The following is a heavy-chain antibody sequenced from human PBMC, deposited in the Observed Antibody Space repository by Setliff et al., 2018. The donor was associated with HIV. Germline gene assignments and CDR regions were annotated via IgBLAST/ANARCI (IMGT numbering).Heavy chain of an antibody. Sequence: GGSLRLSCAVSGFTFSSHWMHWVRRAPGQGLEWVSRINGDGSSISYAGSVKGRFTISRDNSRNTLFLQMNSLRAEDTAVYYCAKEPASCSAPRPSLCGYFDSWGQGTQVTSPQ. CDR1: GFTFSSHW. CDR2: INGDGSSI. V-gene: IGHV3-74*01. D-gene: IGHD2-21*01. J-gene: IGHJ4*01. CDR3: AKEPASCSAPRPSLCGYFDS.